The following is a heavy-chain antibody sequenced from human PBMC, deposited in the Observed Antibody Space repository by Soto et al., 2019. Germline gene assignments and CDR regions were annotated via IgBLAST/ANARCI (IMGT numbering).Heavy chain of an antibody. Sequence: PSETLSLTCTVSGASMISYYCSWIRQLPGGGLEWIGFIYYAGSTKYNPSLNSRVTISVDTSKNQFSLTVTSVTAADTAVYYCARDPLYDYGDLSHVFDIWGQGTMVTVSS. D-gene: IGHD4-17*01. CDR3: ARDPLYDYGDLSHVFDI. CDR1: GASMISYY. CDR2: IYYAGST. J-gene: IGHJ3*02. V-gene: IGHV4-59*12.